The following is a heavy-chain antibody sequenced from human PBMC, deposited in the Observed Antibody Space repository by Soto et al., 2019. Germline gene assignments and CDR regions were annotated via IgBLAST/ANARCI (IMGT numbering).Heavy chain of an antibody. CDR1: GFTFSSYG. V-gene: IGHV3-33*01. J-gene: IGHJ6*02. D-gene: IGHD2-15*01. CDR3: AREDIVVVVAASSLDV. CDR2: IWYDGSNK. Sequence: QVQLVESGGGVVQPGRSLRLSCAASGFTFSSYGMHWVRQAPGKGLEWVAVIWYDGSNKYYADSVKGRFTISRDNSKNTLYLQMNSLRAEDTAVYYCAREDIVVVVAASSLDVWGQGTTVTVSS.